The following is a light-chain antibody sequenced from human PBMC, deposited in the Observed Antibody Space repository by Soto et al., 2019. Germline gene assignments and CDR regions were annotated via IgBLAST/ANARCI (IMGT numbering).Light chain of an antibody. Sequence: ETVLTQSPGTLSLSPGERASLSCRASQSTFSNYLAWFQKKPGQAPRLLIYETSNRATGVPDRFSGSGSGTDFTLTISRLEPEDFAVYYCHQYGTSPWTLGQGTKVEIK. J-gene: IGKJ1*01. CDR3: HQYGTSPWT. CDR2: ETS. CDR1: QSTFSNY. V-gene: IGKV3-20*01.